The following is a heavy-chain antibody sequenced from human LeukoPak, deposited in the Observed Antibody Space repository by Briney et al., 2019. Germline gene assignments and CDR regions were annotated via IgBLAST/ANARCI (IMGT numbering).Heavy chain of an antibody. CDR2: IYSSGTT. Sequence: RASETLSLTCTVSGGSINSGNNYWSWIRQPAGKGLEWIGRIYSSGTTTYNPSLKSRVTISVDTSKNQFSLRLSSVTAADTAVYHCARRTFGGVIAYWGQGTLVTVSS. D-gene: IGHD3-16*02. CDR1: GGSINSGNNY. CDR3: ARRTFGGVIAY. J-gene: IGHJ4*02. V-gene: IGHV4-61*02.